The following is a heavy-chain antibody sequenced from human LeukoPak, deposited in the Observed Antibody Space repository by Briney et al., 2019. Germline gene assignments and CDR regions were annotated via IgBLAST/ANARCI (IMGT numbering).Heavy chain of an antibody. CDR3: ARHDGYCSGGSCRNWFDP. Sequence: GESLKISCKGSCCSFISYWISCGRQMPGEGVVGMGRIAPGASYTKYSPSFQGNVTISADKSITTAYLQWSSLKASDTAMYYCARHDGYCSGGSCRNWFDPWGQGTPVTVSS. CDR2: IAPGASYT. J-gene: IGHJ5*02. V-gene: IGHV5-10-1*01. CDR1: CCSFISYW. D-gene: IGHD2-15*01.